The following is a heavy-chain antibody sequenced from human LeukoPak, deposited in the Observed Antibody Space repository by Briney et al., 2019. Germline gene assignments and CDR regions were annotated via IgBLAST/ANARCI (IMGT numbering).Heavy chain of an antibody. J-gene: IGHJ6*02. V-gene: IGHV3-30-3*01. CDR1: GFTFNYYA. CDR2: MSYDGNNK. CDR3: ARDTSMDV. Sequence: GRSLRLSCAASGFTFNYYAMHWGRQAPGKGLEWVSVMSYDGNNKYYSDSVKGRFTISRDNSKNTLYLQMNSLRAEDTAVYYCARDTSMDVWGQGTTVTVSS. D-gene: IGHD1-1*01.